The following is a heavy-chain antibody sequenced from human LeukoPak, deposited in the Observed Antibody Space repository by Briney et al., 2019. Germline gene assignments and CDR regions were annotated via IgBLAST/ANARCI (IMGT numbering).Heavy chain of an antibody. CDR3: VSFYETN. J-gene: IGHJ4*02. D-gene: IGHD2-2*01. V-gene: IGHV3-74*01. CDR2: VNSDGSWT. CDR1: GFAFDTFS. Sequence: GGSLRLSCVASGFAFDTFSVNWVRQAPGKGLVWVSHVNSDGSWTSHADSVKGRFTISKDNAKNTVYLQMNNLRTEDTAVYYCVSFYETNWGRGTLVTVSS.